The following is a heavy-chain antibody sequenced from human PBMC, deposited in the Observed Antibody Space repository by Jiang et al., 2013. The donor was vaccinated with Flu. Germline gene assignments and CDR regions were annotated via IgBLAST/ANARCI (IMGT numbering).Heavy chain of an antibody. Sequence: VQLVESGGALVQAGGSLRLSCAASGFSFSRSWMHWVRQGPGKGLAWVSRISSDGTTTTYADSVRGRFTIARDNAKNTLYLVMNSLIVEDTAVYFCAGTGLTMLRGGTFDPWGQGTLVTVSS. CDR1: GFSFSRSW. V-gene: IGHV3-74*03. J-gene: IGHJ5*02. CDR2: ISSDGTTT. CDR3: AGTGLTMLRGGTFDP. D-gene: IGHD3-10*01.